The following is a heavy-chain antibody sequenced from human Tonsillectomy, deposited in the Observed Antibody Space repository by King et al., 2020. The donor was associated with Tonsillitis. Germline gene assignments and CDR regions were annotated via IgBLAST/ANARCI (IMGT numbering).Heavy chain of an antibody. Sequence: VQLVESGGGLVQPGGSLRLSCAASGFTFSSYWMSWVRQAPGKGLEWVANIKQDGSEKYYVDSVKGRFTISRDNAKNSLYLQMNSLRAEDTAVYYCAEAGRGPYYYGSWGYWIGINCSFCIWGQGTMVTVSS. CDR3: AEAGRGPYYYGSWGYWIGINCSFCI. D-gene: IGHD3-22*01. V-gene: IGHV3-7*03. CDR1: GFTFSSYW. CDR2: IKQDGSEK. J-gene: IGHJ3*02.